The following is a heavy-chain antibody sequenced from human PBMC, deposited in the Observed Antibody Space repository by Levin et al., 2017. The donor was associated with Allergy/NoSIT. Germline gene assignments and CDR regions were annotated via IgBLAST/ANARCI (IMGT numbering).Heavy chain of an antibody. V-gene: IGHV1-58*01. J-gene: IGHJ3*02. CDR3: AAGPYSSSWYGDAFDI. CDR1: GFTFTSSA. D-gene: IGHD6-13*01. Sequence: ASVKVSCKASGFTFTSSAVQWVRQARGQRLEWIGWIVVGSGNTNYAQKFQERVTITRDMSTSTAYMELSSLRSEDTAVYYCAAGPYSSSWYGDAFDIWGQGTMVTVSS. CDR2: IVVGSGNT.